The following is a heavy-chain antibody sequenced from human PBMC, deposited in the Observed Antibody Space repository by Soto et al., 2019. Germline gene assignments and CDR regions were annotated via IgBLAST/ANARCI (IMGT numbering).Heavy chain of an antibody. CDR3: ARGKGYSSSSPDNYYYYYYYMDV. CDR1: GFTFSSYS. CDR2: ISSSSSYI. V-gene: IGHV3-21*01. J-gene: IGHJ6*03. Sequence: GGSLRLSCAASGFTFSSYSMNWVRQAPGKGLEWVSSISSSSSYIYYADSVKGRFTISRDNAKNSLYLQMNSLRAEDTAVYYCARGKGYSSSSPDNYYYYYYYMDVWGKGTTVTVSS. D-gene: IGHD6-13*01.